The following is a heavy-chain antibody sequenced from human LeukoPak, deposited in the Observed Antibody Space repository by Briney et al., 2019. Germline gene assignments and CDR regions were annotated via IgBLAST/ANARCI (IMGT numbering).Heavy chain of an antibody. Sequence: GASVKVSCKASGGTFSSYAISWVRQAPGQGLEWMGGIIPIFGTANYAQKFQGRVTITADESTSTAYMELSSLRSEDTAVYYCAREEWNYGQYYFDYWGQGTLVTVSS. CDR2: IIPIFGTA. CDR3: AREEWNYGQYYFDY. J-gene: IGHJ4*02. CDR1: GGTFSSYA. D-gene: IGHD1-7*01. V-gene: IGHV1-69*01.